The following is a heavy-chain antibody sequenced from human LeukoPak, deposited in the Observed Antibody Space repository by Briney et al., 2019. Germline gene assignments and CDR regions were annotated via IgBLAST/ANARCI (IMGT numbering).Heavy chain of an antibody. D-gene: IGHD3-16*01. CDR3: ARGTRLGVVDY. J-gene: IGHJ4*02. V-gene: IGHV3-13*01. Sequence: GGSLSLSCAASGLTFSSYDMHWARQAKGKGLEWVSAIGTAGDTYYPGSVKGRFTISRENAKNSLCLQMNSLRAGDTAVYYCARGTRLGVVDYWGQGTLVTVSS. CDR2: IGTAGDT. CDR1: GLTFSSYD.